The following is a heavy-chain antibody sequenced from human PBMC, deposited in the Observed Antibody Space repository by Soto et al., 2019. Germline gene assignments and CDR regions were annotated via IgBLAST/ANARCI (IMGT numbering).Heavy chain of an antibody. Sequence: QEQLVESGGGVVQPGGSLRLSCAASAFTFHNYAMHWVRQAQGKGLEWVAVMWDDGSNEYYADSVKGRFTISRDNSKNTLYLQMNRLRAEDTAVYYCAKDKYTSGWWYFDLWGRGTLVTVSS. CDR2: MWDDGSNE. J-gene: IGHJ2*01. CDR1: AFTFHNYA. V-gene: IGHV3-33*06. D-gene: IGHD6-19*01. CDR3: AKDKYTSGWWYFDL.